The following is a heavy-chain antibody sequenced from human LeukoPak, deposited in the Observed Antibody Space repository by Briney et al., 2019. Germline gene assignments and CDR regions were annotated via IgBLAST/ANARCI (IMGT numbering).Heavy chain of an antibody. Sequence: GASVKVSCKASGYTFTVYFMHWVRQAPGQGREWMGWINPNSGGTNYAQKFQGRVTMTSDTSISTAYMELSRLRSDDTAEYYCARDFLFRDYGGIRDHYSFYYMDVWGKGTTVTVSS. J-gene: IGHJ6*03. V-gene: IGHV1-2*02. CDR2: INPNSGGT. CDR3: ARDFLFRDYGGIRDHYSFYYMDV. CDR1: GYTFTVYF. D-gene: IGHD4-23*01.